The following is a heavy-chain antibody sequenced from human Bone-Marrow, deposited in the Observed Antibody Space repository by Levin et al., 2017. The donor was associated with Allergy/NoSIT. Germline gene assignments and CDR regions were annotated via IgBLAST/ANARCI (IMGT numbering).Heavy chain of an antibody. CDR3: ARRSYWDAFDI. CDR2: IYWDDDK. D-gene: IGHD3-10*01. V-gene: IGHV2-5*02. Sequence: SGPTLVKPTQTLTLTCTFSGFSLSTSGVGVGWIRQPPGKALECLALIYWDDDKRYSPSLKSRLTITKDTSKNQVVLTMTNMDPVDTATYYCARRSYWDAFDIWGQGTMVTVSS. CDR1: GFSLSTSGVG. J-gene: IGHJ3*02.